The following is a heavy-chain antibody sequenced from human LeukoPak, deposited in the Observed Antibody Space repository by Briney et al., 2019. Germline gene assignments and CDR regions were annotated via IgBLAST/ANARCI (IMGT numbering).Heavy chain of an antibody. V-gene: IGHV3-21*01. CDR1: GFTFSSYS. D-gene: IGHD3/OR15-3a*01. CDR3: ARDGLIHYYYMDV. J-gene: IGHJ6*03. CDR2: ISSSSSYI. Sequence: PGGSLRLSCAASGFTFSSYSMNWVRQAPGKGLEWVSSISSSSSYIYYADSVKGRFTISRDNAKNSLYLQMNSLRAEDTAVYYCARDGLIHYYYMDVWGKGTTVTVSS.